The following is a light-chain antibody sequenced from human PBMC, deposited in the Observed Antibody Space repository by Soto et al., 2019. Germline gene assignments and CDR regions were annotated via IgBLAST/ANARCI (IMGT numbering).Light chain of an antibody. CDR2: LAS. J-gene: IGKJ1*01. V-gene: IGKV3-20*01. Sequence: EIVLTHSPGTLSLSPGERATLSCRASQSVSSSYLAWYQQKPGQAPRLLIYLASSRATGIPDRFRGSGSGTDFILTISSLEPEDFAVYYCQQYASSRTFGQGTKVDIK. CDR1: QSVSSSY. CDR3: QQYASSRT.